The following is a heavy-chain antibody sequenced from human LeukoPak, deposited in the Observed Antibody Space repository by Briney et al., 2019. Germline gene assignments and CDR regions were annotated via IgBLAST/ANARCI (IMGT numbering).Heavy chain of an antibody. D-gene: IGHD2-2*01. CDR1: GFTFSDYY. Sequence: GGSLRLPCAASGFTFSDYYMSWIRQAPGKGLEWVSYISSSGSTIYYADSVKGRFTISRDNAKNSLYLQMNSLRAEDTAVYYCAREGGLGYCSSTGCRYYGMDVWGQGTTVTVSS. V-gene: IGHV3-11*01. CDR3: AREGGLGYCSSTGCRYYGMDV. J-gene: IGHJ6*02. CDR2: ISSSGSTI.